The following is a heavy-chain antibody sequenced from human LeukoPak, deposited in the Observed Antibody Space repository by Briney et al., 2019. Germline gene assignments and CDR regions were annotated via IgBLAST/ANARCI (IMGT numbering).Heavy chain of an antibody. V-gene: IGHV4-39*01. CDR1: GGSISSSSYY. CDR2: IYYSGST. J-gene: IGHJ4*02. D-gene: IGHD3-10*01. Sequence: PSETLSLTCTVSGGSISSSSYYWGWIRQPPGKGLEWIGSIYYSGSTYYNPSLKSRVTISVDASKNQFSLKLSSVTAADTAVYYCARHVGPRVWFGEVNYFDYWGQGTLVTVSS. CDR3: ARHVGPRVWFGEVNYFDY.